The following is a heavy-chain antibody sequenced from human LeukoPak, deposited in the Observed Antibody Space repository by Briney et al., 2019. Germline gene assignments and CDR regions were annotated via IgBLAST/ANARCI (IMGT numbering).Heavy chain of an antibody. D-gene: IGHD6-13*01. CDR3: AREGSSSWPDC. J-gene: IGHJ4*02. CDR1: GFTFGDYA. V-gene: IGHV3-30*04. CDR2: ISYDGSNK. Sequence: GGSLRLSCTASGFTFGDYAMTWVRQAPGKGLEWVAVISYDGSNKYYTDSVKGRFTISRGNSKNTLYVQMNSLRAEDTAVYYCAREGSSSWPDCWGQGTLVTVSS.